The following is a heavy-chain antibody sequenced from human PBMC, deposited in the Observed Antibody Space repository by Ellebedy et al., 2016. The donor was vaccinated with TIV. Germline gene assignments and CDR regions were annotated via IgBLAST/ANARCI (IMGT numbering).Heavy chain of an antibody. CDR3: ATVPSTMIVVVPRGRYFDL. CDR2: FDPEDGET. Sequence: AASVKVSCKASGYTFTSYGISWVRQAPGKGLEWMGGFDPEDGETIYAQKFQGRVTMTEDTSTDTAYMELSSLRSEDTAVYYCATVPSTMIVVVPRGRYFDLWGRGTLVTVSS. D-gene: IGHD3-22*01. J-gene: IGHJ2*01. V-gene: IGHV1-24*01. CDR1: GYTFTSYG.